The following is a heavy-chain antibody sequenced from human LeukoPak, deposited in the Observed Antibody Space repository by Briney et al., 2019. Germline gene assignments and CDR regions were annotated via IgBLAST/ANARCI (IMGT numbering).Heavy chain of an antibody. D-gene: IGHD2-15*01. CDR2: IYTSGST. V-gene: IGHV4-61*02. Sequence: SETLSLTCTVSGGSISSGSYYWSWIRQPAGKGLEWIGRIYTSGSTNYNPSLKSRVTISVDTSKNQFSLKLSSVTAADTAVYYCARHNGQLGYCGGGSCSNWFDPWGQGTLVTVSS. J-gene: IGHJ5*02. CDR1: GGSISSGSYY. CDR3: ARHNGQLGYCGGGSCSNWFDP.